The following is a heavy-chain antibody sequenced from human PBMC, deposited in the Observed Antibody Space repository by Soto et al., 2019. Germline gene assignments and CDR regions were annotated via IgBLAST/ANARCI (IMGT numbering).Heavy chain of an antibody. V-gene: IGHV3-73*02. CDR2: IRSKANSCAT. Sequence: EVQLVESGGGLVQPRGSLKLSCAASGFIFSGSAMEWVRQASGKGLEWVGRIRSKANSCATAYAVSVKGRFTISRDDSRNTAYLQMNSLNTEDTAVYYCARGVYDFWSGHPKGLDYWGQGPVVTVSS. CDR3: ARGVYDFWSGHPKGLDY. D-gene: IGHD3-3*01. CDR1: GFIFSGSA. J-gene: IGHJ4*02.